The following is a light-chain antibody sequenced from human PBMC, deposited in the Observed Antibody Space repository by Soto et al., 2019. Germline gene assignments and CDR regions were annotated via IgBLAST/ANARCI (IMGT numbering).Light chain of an antibody. CDR1: YGISSA. CDR3: QQLRHDPYT. J-gene: IGKJ2*01. V-gene: IGKV1-9*01. Sequence: DIQLTQSPSFLSASVEDRVTISCRASYGISSALAWYQQEPGKPPKLLIYDSSTLQTGVPSRFTGSGSGRKFTLTISGLPFGDFATYFCQQLRHDPYTFGQGTKLEI. CDR2: DSS.